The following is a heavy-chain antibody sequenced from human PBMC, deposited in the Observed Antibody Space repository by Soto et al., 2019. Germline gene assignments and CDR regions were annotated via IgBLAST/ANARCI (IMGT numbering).Heavy chain of an antibody. J-gene: IGHJ6*02. D-gene: IGHD1-20*01. CDR2: TYTDAST. Sequence: EVQFVETGGDLIQSGGSLRLSCAASGFAVSSSYMMWVRQAPGKGLECISVTYTDASTHYADSVKGRFTISRDASRNTLYLQMNSLRVEDTAVYYCARDPPITSDYAMAVWGHGTTVIVSS. CDR1: GFAVSSSY. CDR3: ARDPPITSDYAMAV. V-gene: IGHV3-53*02.